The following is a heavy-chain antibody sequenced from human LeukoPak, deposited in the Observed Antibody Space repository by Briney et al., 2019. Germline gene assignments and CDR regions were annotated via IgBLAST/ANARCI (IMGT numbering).Heavy chain of an antibody. V-gene: IGHV3-7*01. D-gene: IGHD1-7*01. CDR3: ARDLTGTTRKPFDY. J-gene: IGHJ4*02. Sequence: GGSLRLSCAASGFTFSSYWMSWVRQAPGKGLEWVANIKQDGSEKYYVDSVKGRFTISRDNAKNSLYLQMNSLRAEDTAVYYCARDLTGTTRKPFDYWGQGTLVTVSS. CDR2: IKQDGSEK. CDR1: GFTFSSYW.